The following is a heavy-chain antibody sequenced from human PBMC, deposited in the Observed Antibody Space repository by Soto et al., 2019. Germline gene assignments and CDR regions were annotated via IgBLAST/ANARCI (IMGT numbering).Heavy chain of an antibody. CDR1: GYTFSNYA. D-gene: IGHD2-8*02. CDR2: INTGSGYT. V-gene: IGHV1-18*01. Sequence: QVHLVQSGAEVKKPGSSVRVSCKTSGYTFSNYAISWVRQAPGQGLERMGWINTGSGYTNYAHDRVTMTKDATTYTAYLEVTSQRSDDTAIYYCARDRVYTGCTDADYGGQGTLVTVSS. CDR3: ARDRVYTGCTDADY. J-gene: IGHJ4*02.